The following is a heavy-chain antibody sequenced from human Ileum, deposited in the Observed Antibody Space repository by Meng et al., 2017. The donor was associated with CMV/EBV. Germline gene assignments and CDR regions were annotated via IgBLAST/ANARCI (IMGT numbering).Heavy chain of an antibody. CDR2: MSPDGTQK. J-gene: IGHJ5*02. V-gene: IGHV3-7*01. Sequence: GGSLRLSCAVSGFTFSQYWMGWVRQAPGKGLEWVSNMSPDGTQKFYVDSVKGRFTISRDNAENSLHLQMNSLRGDDMGVYYCAKNHLYFGMTDAWGQGTLVTVSS. CDR1: GFTFSQYW. CDR3: AKNHLYFGMTDA. D-gene: IGHD3-3*01.